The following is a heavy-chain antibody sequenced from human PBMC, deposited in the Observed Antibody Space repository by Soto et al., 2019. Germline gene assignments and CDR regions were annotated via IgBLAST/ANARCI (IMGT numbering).Heavy chain of an antibody. Sequence: QVQLVQSGAEVKKPGSSVKVSCKGSGGTFSSYAISWVRQAPGQGLEWMGGIIPIFGTANYAQKFQGRVTITADESTSTAYMELSSLRSEDTAVYYCARAGTMVRGVIITGPLDYWGQGTLVTVSS. CDR2: IIPIFGTA. CDR3: ARAGTMVRGVIITGPLDY. D-gene: IGHD3-10*01. CDR1: GGTFSSYA. J-gene: IGHJ4*02. V-gene: IGHV1-69*01.